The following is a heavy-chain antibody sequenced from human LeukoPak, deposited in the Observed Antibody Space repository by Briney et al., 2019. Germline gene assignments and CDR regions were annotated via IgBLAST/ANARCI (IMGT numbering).Heavy chain of an antibody. CDR3: AKASRFGYSYGPREYFYYMDV. CDR2: IYYSGST. D-gene: IGHD5-18*01. Sequence: SENLSLTCTVSGGSTSSSSYSWGWIRQPPGKGLEWIGNIYYSGSTYYNPSLKSRVTISVDTSKNQFSLKLSSVTAADTAVYYCAKASRFGYSYGPREYFYYMDVWGKGTTVTISS. CDR1: GGSTSSSSYS. V-gene: IGHV4-39*07. J-gene: IGHJ6*03.